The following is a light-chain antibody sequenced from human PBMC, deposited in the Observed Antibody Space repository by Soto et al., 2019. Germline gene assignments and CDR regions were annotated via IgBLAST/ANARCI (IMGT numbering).Light chain of an antibody. J-gene: IGKJ1*01. Sequence: EIVMTQSPATLSVSPGERVTLSCRASQFVSNSLAWYQQRPGQPPRLPIYGASTRAAGISERFSGSGSGTEFTLTISSLRSEDFAVYYCQQSSNWPRTFGQGTKVDIK. CDR1: QFVSNS. CDR3: QQSSNWPRT. CDR2: GAS. V-gene: IGKV3-15*01.